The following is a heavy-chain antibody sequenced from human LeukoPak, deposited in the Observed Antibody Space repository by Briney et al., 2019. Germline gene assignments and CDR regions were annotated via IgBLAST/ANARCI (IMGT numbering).Heavy chain of an antibody. CDR1: GYSISSGYY. Sequence: SETLSLTRAVSGYSISSGYYWGWIRQPPGTGLEWIGSIYHSGSTYYNPSLKSPGTISVDTSKNQFSLKLSSVTAADTAVYCCAKDDNWGFYVGGRGQGTTVT. J-gene: IGHJ4*02. D-gene: IGHD7-27*01. CDR2: IYHSGST. V-gene: IGHV4-38-2*02. CDR3: AKDDNWGFYVGG.